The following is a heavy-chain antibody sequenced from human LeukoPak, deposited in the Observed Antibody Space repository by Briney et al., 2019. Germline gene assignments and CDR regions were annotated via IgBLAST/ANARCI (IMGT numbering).Heavy chain of an antibody. J-gene: IGHJ3*02. Sequence: SETLSLTCAVYGGSFSGYYWSWIHQPPGKGLEWIGEINHSGSTNYNPSLKSRVTISVDTSKNQFSLKLSSVTAADTAVYYCASATLYYDYVWGPTRDAFDIWGQGTMVTVSS. D-gene: IGHD3-16*01. V-gene: IGHV4-34*01. CDR2: INHSGST. CDR1: GGSFSGYY. CDR3: ASATLYYDYVWGPTRDAFDI.